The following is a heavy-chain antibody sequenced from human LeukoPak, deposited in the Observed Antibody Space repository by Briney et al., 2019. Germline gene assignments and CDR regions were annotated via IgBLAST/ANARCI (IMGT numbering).Heavy chain of an antibody. CDR1: GGTFSINA. J-gene: IGHJ4*02. CDR2: IIPMSETP. CDR3: ARGYSSSWNNY. D-gene: IGHD6-13*01. Sequence: SVKVSCKASGGTFSINAITWVRQAPGQGLEWMGGIIPMSETPKYTQKFQGRVTITTDESTNTAYMELSSLRSEDTAVYYCARGYSSSWNNYWGQGTLVTVSS. V-gene: IGHV1-69*05.